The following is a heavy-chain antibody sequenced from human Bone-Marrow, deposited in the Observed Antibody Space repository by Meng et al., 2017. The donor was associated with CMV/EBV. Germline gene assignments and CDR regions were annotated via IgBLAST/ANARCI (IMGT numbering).Heavy chain of an antibody. Sequence: GGSLRLSCAASGFTFSSYGMHWVRQAPGKGLEWVAFIRYDGSNKYYADSVKGRFTISRDNSKNTLYLQMNSLRAEDTAAYYCARATGLYYYGMDVWGQGTTVTVSS. J-gene: IGHJ6*02. CDR2: IRYDGSNK. CDR3: ARATGLYYYGMDV. CDR1: GFTFSSYG. V-gene: IGHV3-30*02.